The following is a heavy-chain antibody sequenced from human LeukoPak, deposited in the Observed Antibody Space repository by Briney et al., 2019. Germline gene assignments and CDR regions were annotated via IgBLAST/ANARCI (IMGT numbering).Heavy chain of an antibody. CDR1: GFTFSSYA. V-gene: IGHV3-23*01. CDR2: IGGSGGST. CDR3: AKGAVAGNQQPGGY. J-gene: IGHJ4*02. D-gene: IGHD6-19*01. Sequence: GGSLRLSCAASGFTFSSYAMSWVRQAPGKGLEWVSAIGGSGGSTYYADSVKGRFNISRDNSKNTLYLQMNSLRAEDTAVYYCAKGAVAGNQQPGGYWGQGTLVTVSS.